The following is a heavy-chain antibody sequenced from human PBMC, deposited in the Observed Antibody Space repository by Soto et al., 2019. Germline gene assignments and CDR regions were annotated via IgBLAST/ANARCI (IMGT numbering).Heavy chain of an antibody. CDR1: ESTLRSFV. D-gene: IGHD3-16*01. Sequence: QVQLVESGGGVFKLGRSLGLSWLGFESTLRSFVIHWVRQAPGKGLEWVALTSYDGSNTYYDDSVKGRFTISRDNSRNTVDLQMDSLRLEDTALYYCARWGTTGGLDVWGQGTLVSVSS. J-gene: IGHJ4*02. CDR2: TSYDGSNT. V-gene: IGHV3-30*12. CDR3: ARWGTTGGLDV.